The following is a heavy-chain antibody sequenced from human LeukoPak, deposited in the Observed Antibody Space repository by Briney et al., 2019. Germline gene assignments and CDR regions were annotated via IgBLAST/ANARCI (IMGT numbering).Heavy chain of an antibody. V-gene: IGHV1-46*01. CDR3: ARDQLLGYCSGGSCEQANDAFDI. Sequence: ASVKVSCKASGYTFTSYYMHWVRQAPGQGLEWMGIINPSGGSTSYAQKFQGRVTMTTDTSTSTAYMELRSLRSDDTAVYYCARDQLLGYCSGGSCEQANDAFDIWGQGTMVTVSS. J-gene: IGHJ3*02. D-gene: IGHD2-15*01. CDR2: INPSGGST. CDR1: GYTFTSYY.